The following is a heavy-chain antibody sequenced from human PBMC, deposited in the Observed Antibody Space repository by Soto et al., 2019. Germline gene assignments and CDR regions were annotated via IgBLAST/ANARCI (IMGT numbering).Heavy chain of an antibody. CDR3: ARLNSYYCNGGSCYSPPYYFDY. J-gene: IGHJ4*02. D-gene: IGHD2-15*01. CDR2: ISAYNGNT. V-gene: IGHV1-18*04. CDR1: GYTFTSYG. Sequence: VASVKVSCKASGYTFTSYGISWVRQAPGQGLEWMGWISAYNGNTNYAQKLQGRVTMTTHTSTSTAYMELRSLRSDDTAVYYCARLNSYYCNGGSCYSPPYYFDYGGQGTLVTVSS.